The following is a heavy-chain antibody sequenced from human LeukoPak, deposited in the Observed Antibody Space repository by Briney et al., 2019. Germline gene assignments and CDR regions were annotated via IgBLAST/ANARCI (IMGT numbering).Heavy chain of an antibody. V-gene: IGHV4-61*02. CDR1: GGSISSESYY. CDR2: IYTSGST. J-gene: IGHJ5*02. D-gene: IGHD3-10*01. Sequence: SETLSLACTVSGGSISSESYYWSWIRQPAGKGLEWIGRIYTSGSTNYNPSLKSRVTISVDTSKNQFSLKLSSVTAADTAVYYCASSLLWFGEGWFDPWGQGTLVTVSS. CDR3: ASSLLWFGEGWFDP.